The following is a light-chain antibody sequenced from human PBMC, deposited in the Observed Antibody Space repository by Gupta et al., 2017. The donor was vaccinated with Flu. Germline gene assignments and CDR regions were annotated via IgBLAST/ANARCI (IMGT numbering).Light chain of an antibody. V-gene: IGKV1-6*01. CDR1: QDIRNT. Sequence: AIQMTQSPSSLSASVGDRVTITCRASQDIRNTLGWYQQKPGKAPKLLMYNVSTLQSGVPSRFSGSGSGTDFTLTISSLQPEDLTTYYCLHDYNYPLTFGGGTKVEIK. CDR2: NVS. CDR3: LHDYNYPLT. J-gene: IGKJ4*01.